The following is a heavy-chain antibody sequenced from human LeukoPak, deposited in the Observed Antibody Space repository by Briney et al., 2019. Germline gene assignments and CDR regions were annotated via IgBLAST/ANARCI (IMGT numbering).Heavy chain of an antibody. V-gene: IGHV4-31*03. J-gene: IGHJ4*02. Sequence: PSQTLSLTCTVSGASVSATNYYWSWLRQHPGKGPEWIAYIYYDAGAYYNPSLESRVTISLDSSANQFSLGLSSVTAADTAVYYCARDGITRIDYWGQGTLVTVSS. CDR2: IYYDAGA. CDR3: ARDGITRIDY. D-gene: IGHD1-7*01. CDR1: GASVSATNYY.